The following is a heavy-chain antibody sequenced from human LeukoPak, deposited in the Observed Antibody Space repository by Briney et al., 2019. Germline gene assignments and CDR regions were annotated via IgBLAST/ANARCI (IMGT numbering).Heavy chain of an antibody. CDR2: INPSGGST. J-gene: IGHJ4*02. CDR1: GYTFTSYY. CDR3: ARDREAVAQVAPYYFDY. D-gene: IGHD6-19*01. Sequence: GASVKVSCKASGYTFTSYYMHWVRQAPGQGLEWMGIINPSGGSTSYAQKFQGRVTMTRDMSTSTVYMELSSLRSEDTAVYYCARDREAVAQVAPYYFDYWGRGTLVTVSS. V-gene: IGHV1-46*01.